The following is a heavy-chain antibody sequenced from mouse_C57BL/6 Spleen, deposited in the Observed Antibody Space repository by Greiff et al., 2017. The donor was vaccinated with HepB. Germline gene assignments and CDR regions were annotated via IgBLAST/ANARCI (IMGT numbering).Heavy chain of an antibody. CDR3: ARGGLPSYFDY. J-gene: IGHJ2*01. CDR1: GYTFTSYT. D-gene: IGHD2-2*01. V-gene: IGHV1-4*01. Sequence: QVQLKESGAELARPGASVKMSCKASGYTFTSYTMHWVKQRPGQGLEWIGYINPSSGYTKYNQKFKDKATLTADKSSSTAYMQLSSLTSEDSAVYYCARGGLPSYFDYWGQGTTLTVSS. CDR2: INPSSGYT.